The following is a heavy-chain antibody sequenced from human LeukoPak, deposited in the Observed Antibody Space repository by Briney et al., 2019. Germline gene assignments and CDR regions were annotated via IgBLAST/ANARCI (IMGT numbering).Heavy chain of an antibody. Sequence: GGSLRLSCAASGFTFSSYAMHWVRQAPGKGLEWVAVISYDGSNKYYADSVKGRFTISRDNSKNTLYLQMNSLRAEDTAVYYCAREIYSGYDIGSFDYWGQGTLVTVSS. J-gene: IGHJ4*02. CDR2: ISYDGSNK. CDR1: GFTFSSYA. V-gene: IGHV3-30*04. D-gene: IGHD5-12*01. CDR3: AREIYSGYDIGSFDY.